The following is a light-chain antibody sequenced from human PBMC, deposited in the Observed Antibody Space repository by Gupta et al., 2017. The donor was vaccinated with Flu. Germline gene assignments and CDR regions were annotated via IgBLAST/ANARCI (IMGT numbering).Light chain of an antibody. V-gene: IGLV2-8*01. CDR1: CRYVCGYKY. Sequence: SVTNSCTGTCRYVCGYKYVSCYQQHPGKAPKLMIYEVSKRPAGVPDRFSGSKSGNTASLTVSGLQAEYDADYYCSSYAGSNNWVFGGGTELTVL. CDR2: EVS. J-gene: IGLJ3*02. CDR3: SSYAGSNNWV.